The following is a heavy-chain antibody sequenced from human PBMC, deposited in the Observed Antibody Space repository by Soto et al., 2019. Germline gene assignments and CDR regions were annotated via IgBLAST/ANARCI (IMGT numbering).Heavy chain of an antibody. CDR2: INPATGAA. CDR3: ARGGGVGVAGSAAFDM. D-gene: IGHD3-3*01. Sequence: QLHLVQSGAVVKKPGASVTVSCSASGYPVTAYYMHWVRQAPGRGLARMGGINPATGAAKYTQTFQGRVTMTRDTSTSTVFMELSGLTSEDTAVFYCARGGGVGVAGSAAFDMWGQGTLVTVSS. CDR1: GYPVTAYY. V-gene: IGHV1-2*02. J-gene: IGHJ3*02.